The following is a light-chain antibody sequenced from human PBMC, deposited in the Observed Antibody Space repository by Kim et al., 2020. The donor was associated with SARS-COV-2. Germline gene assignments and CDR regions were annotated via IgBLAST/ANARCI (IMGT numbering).Light chain of an antibody. Sequence: QRVAITCSRSISNIGGNAINGYQQVPGTAPKLLIYSSEQWPLGVPDRFSASKSGNSGFVAISGRRSADEAEYYCASWEDNLNGVVFGGGTQLTVL. CDR3: ASWEDNLNGVV. V-gene: IGLV1-44*01. J-gene: IGLJ3*02. CDR1: ISNIGGNA. CDR2: SSE.